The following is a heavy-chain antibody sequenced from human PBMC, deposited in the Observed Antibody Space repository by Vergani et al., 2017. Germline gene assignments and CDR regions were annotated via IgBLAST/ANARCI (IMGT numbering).Heavy chain of an antibody. Sequence: QVQLVQSGAEVKKPGASVKVSCKASGYTFTSYYMHWGRQAPGQGLEWMGIINPSGGSTSYAQKFQGRVTMTRDTSTSTVYMELSSLRSEDTAVYYCANALYTSGGDYWGQGTLVTVSS. CDR3: ANALYTSGGDY. CDR1: GYTFTSYY. V-gene: IGHV1-46*03. D-gene: IGHD3-16*01. J-gene: IGHJ4*02. CDR2: INPSGGST.